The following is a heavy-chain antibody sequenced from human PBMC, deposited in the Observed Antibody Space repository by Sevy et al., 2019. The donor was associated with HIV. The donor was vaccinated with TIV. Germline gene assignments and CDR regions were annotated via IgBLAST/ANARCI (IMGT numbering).Heavy chain of an antibody. D-gene: IGHD3-22*01. CDR2: VSYGGST. CDR3: ARQKVRSAYYYDTSGRQGKADFHS. V-gene: IGHV4-39*01. Sequence: SETLSLTCTVSGGSIGSNSFYWGWIRQPPGKELEWIGTVSYGGSTYYNPSLRSRVTISVDASKKQFSLKLSSVTAADTAVYYSARQKVRSAYYYDTSGRQGKADFHSWGQGTLVTVSS. CDR1: GGSIGSNSFY. J-gene: IGHJ4*02.